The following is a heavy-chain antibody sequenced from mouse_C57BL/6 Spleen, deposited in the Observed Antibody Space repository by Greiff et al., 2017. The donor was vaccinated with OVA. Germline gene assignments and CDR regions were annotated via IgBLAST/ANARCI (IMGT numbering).Heavy chain of an antibody. J-gene: IGHJ1*03. V-gene: IGHV1-82*01. D-gene: IGHD1-1*01. Sequence: VQLQQSGPELVKPGASVKISCKASGYAFSSSWMNWVKQRPGKGLEWIGRIYPGDGDTNYNGQFQGKATLTAAQSSSTAYMQLSSLTSEDSAVYCCARSDYYGSSDGDFDVWGTGTTVTVSA. CDR3: ARSDYYGSSDGDFDV. CDR2: IYPGDGDT. CDR1: GYAFSSSW.